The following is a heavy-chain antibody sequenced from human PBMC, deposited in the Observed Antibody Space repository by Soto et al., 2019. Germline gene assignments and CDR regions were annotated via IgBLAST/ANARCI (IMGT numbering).Heavy chain of an antibody. D-gene: IGHD3-10*01. Sequence: DVQLLESGGHLVQPGGSLRLSCAASGFTFSFYAMSWVRQAPGKGLEWVSSVSAGGDMTYYSDSVKGRFTISRDNSNNAVFLQMNSLRIEDTALYFCARGDRGGSGSPASYYYSGLDVWGQGTTVTVS. CDR3: ARGDRGGSGSPASYYYSGLDV. CDR2: VSAGGDMT. J-gene: IGHJ6*02. CDR1: GFTFSFYA. V-gene: IGHV3-23*01.